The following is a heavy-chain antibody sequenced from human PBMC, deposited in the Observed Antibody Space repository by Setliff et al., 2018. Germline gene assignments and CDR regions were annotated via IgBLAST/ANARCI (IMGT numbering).Heavy chain of an antibody. Sequence: PGGSLRLSCAASGFTFSNAWMSWVRQAPGKGLEWVGRIKSKTDGGTTDYAAPVKGRFTISRDDSKNTAYLQMNSLKTEDTAVYYCILIGSSADAFDIWGQGTMVTVSS. D-gene: IGHD6-19*01. J-gene: IGHJ3*02. CDR2: IKSKTDGGTT. V-gene: IGHV3-15*01. CDR3: ILIGSSADAFDI. CDR1: GFTFSNAW.